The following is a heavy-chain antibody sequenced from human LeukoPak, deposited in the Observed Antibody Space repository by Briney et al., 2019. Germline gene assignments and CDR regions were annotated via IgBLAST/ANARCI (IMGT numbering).Heavy chain of an antibody. J-gene: IGHJ4*02. CDR3: ARGGGRYSVDY. Sequence: ASVKVSCKASGYTLIDYYMHWVRQAPGQGLEWIGWISPNSGGTKSVQKFQGRVTMTRDTSITTVYMELSGLSFDDTAVYYCARGGGRYSVDYWGQGTLVIVSS. CDR1: GYTLIDYY. CDR2: ISPNSGGT. V-gene: IGHV1-2*02. D-gene: IGHD1-26*01.